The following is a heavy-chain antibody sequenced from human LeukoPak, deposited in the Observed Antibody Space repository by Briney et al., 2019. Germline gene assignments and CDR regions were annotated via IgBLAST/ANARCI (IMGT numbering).Heavy chain of an antibody. CDR3: ARGRVSSSTWYSTYYYYFYMDV. Sequence: SETLSLTCTVSGGSISNYYWNWIRQPPGKGLEWIGYIHDSGSTYYNPSLKSRVTLSRDTSENQFSLRLRSVTAADTAVYFCARGRVSSSTWYSTYYYYFYMDVWGKGTTVTVSS. J-gene: IGHJ6*03. CDR2: IHDSGST. D-gene: IGHD4-11*01. V-gene: IGHV4-59*01. CDR1: GGSISNYY.